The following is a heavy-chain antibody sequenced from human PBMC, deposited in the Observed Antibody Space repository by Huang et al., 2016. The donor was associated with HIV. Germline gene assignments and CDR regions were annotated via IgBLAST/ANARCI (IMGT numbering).Heavy chain of an antibody. Sequence: LQLQESGPGLVKSSETLSLICTVSGGSISSSSYYWGWIRQPPGKGPEWIGSIYYSGNTYYNQPLNGRVTISVDTSKNQFSLKVNSVTAADTAVYYCARHGRVAGHYYNNMDVWGRGTTVTVSS. V-gene: IGHV4-39*01. D-gene: IGHD6-19*01. CDR3: ARHGRVAGHYYNNMDV. CDR2: IYYSGNT. CDR1: GGSISSSSYY. J-gene: IGHJ6*02.